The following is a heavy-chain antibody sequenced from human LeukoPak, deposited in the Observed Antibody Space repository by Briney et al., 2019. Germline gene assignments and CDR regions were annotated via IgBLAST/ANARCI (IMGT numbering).Heavy chain of an antibody. V-gene: IGHV4-61*01. CDR2: IYYSGST. CDR3: ARDLDSHGSGTY. CDR1: GGSISSSSYY. D-gene: IGHD3-10*01. Sequence: SETLSLTCTVSGGSISSSSYYWSWIRQPPGKGLEWIGYIYYSGSTNYNPSLKSRVTISVDTSKNQFSLKLSSVTAADTAVYYCARDLDSHGSGTYWGQGTLVTVSS. J-gene: IGHJ4*02.